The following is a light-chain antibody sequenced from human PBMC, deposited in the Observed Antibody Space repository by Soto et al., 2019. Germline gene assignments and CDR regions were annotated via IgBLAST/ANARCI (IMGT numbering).Light chain of an antibody. J-gene: IGLJ3*02. CDR3: QSYDSSLSGGV. V-gene: IGLV1-40*01. CDR1: SSNIGAGYD. CDR2: GNS. Sequence: QSVLTQPPSVSGAPGQRVTISCTGSSSNIGAGYDVHWYQQLPGTAPKLLIYGNSNRPSGVPDRFSGSKSGTSASLAITGLQAEDEADYYCQSYDSSLSGGVFGGGTHLTVL.